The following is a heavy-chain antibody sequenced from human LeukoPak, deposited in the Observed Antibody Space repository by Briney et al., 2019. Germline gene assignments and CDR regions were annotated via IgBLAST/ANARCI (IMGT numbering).Heavy chain of an antibody. V-gene: IGHV1-69*05. D-gene: IGHD5-24*01. CDR2: IIPIFGTA. J-gene: IGHJ4*02. Sequence: ASVKVSCKASGGTFSSYVISWVRQAPGHGLEWMGGIIPIFGTANYAQKFQGRVTITTDESTSTAYMEQSSLRSEDTAVYYCARAKMATSIFDYWGQGTLVTVSS. CDR3: ARAKMATSIFDY. CDR1: GGTFSSYV.